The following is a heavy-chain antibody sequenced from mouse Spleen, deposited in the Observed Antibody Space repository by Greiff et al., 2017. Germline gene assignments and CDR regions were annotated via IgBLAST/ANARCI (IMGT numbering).Heavy chain of an antibody. D-gene: IGHD2-2*01. CDR3: ARSELGYDAFAY. Sequence: QVQLQQPGAELVMPGASVKLSCKASGYTFTSYWMHWVKQRPGQGLEWIGEIDPSDSYTNYNQKFKGKATLTVDKSSSTAYMQLSSLTSEDSAVYYCARSELGYDAFAYWGQGTLVTVSA. V-gene: IGHV1-69*01. CDR1: GYTFTSYW. J-gene: IGHJ3*01. CDR2: IDPSDSYT.